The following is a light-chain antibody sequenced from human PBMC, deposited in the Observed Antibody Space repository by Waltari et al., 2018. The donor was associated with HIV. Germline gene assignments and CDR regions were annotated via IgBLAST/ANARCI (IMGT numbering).Light chain of an antibody. CDR1: QSVSSN. J-gene: IGKJ2*01. Sequence: EIVMTQSPATLSVSPGERATLSCRASQSVSSNLAWYQQTPGQAPRRLSYGAFTRATGIPARFSGSGSGTEFTLTISSLRSEDFVVYYCQQYNNWPRTFGQGTKLQIK. CDR3: QQYNNWPRT. V-gene: IGKV3-15*01. CDR2: GAF.